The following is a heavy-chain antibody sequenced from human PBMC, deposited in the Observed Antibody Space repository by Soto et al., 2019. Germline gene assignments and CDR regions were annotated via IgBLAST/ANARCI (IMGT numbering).Heavy chain of an antibody. CDR1: GGSISSYY. D-gene: IGHD2-15*01. CDR2: IYYSGST. V-gene: IGHV4-59*08. Sequence: SETLSLTCTVSGGSISSYYWSWIRQPPGKGLEWIGYIYYSGSTNYNPSLKSRVTISVDTSKNQFSLKLSSVTAADTAVYYCARGLLEKGRRIAFDIWGQGTMVTVSS. J-gene: IGHJ3*02. CDR3: ARGLLEKGRRIAFDI.